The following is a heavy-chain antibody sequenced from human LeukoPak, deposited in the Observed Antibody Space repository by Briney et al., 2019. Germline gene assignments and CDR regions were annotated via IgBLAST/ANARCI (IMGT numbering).Heavy chain of an antibody. J-gene: IGHJ4*02. V-gene: IGHV4-59*01. CDR3: ARDGAPGGLAYFDY. Sequence: SETLSLTCTVSGGSISSYYWSWIRQPPGKGLEWIGYVSYTGSTNYNPSLKSRVTMSIDTSKTQFSLKINSVTAADTAVYYCARDGAPGGLAYFDYWGQGTLVTVSS. D-gene: IGHD3-16*01. CDR1: GGSISSYY. CDR2: VSYTGST.